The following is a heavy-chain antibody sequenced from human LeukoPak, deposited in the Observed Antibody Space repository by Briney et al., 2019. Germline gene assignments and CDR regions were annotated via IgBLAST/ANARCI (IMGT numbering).Heavy chain of an antibody. J-gene: IGHJ5*02. CDR2: IKNDGSRT. CDR1: GFTLSSNW. CDR3: VRSDWIDP. V-gene: IGHV3-74*03. Sequence: GGSLRLSCVASGFTLSSNWMHWVRQAPGKGLEWVSRIKNDGSRTTYADSVKGRFTISRDNARNTLYLQMSSLRAEDTAVYYCVRSDWIDPWGQGTLVTVSS.